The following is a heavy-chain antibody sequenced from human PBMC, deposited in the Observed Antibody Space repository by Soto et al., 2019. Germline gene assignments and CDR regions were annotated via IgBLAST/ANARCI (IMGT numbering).Heavy chain of an antibody. V-gene: IGHV1-69*01. CDR2: IIPIFGTA. D-gene: IGHD3-3*01. CDR1: GGTFSSYA. CDR3: ARDVSRGDFFPPSWFDP. J-gene: IGHJ5*02. Sequence: QVQLVQSGAEVKKPGSSVKVSCKASGGTFSSYAISWVRQAPGQGLEWMGGIIPIFGTANHAQKFQGRVTITADESTSTAYMELSSLRSEDTAVYYCARDVSRGDFFPPSWFDPWGQGTLVTVSS.